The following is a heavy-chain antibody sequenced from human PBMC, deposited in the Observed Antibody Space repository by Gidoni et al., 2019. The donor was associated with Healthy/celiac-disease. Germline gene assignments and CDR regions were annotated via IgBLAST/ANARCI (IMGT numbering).Heavy chain of an antibody. CDR3: VGYSGYETTTPSWFDP. D-gene: IGHD5-12*01. CDR2: IYYSGST. V-gene: IGHV4-31*03. Sequence: QVQLQESGPGLVTPAHTLSLTCTLYGGSISRRGYYWSWIRQHPGKGLEWIGYIYYSGSTYYNPSLKSRVTISVDTSKNQFSLKLSSVTAADTAVYYCVGYSGYETTTPSWFDPWGQGTLVTVSS. J-gene: IGHJ5*02. CDR1: GGSISRRGYY.